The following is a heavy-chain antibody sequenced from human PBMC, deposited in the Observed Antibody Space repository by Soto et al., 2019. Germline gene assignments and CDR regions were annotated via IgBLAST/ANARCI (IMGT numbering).Heavy chain of an antibody. CDR3: ARGPPEPGISVAGTLEYFHH. CDR1: GGTFSSYA. Sequence: QVQLVQSGAEVKTPGSSVKVSCKASGGTFSSYAISWVRQAPGQGLEWMGGIIPIFVTANYAQKFQGRVTITADESTSTADMELSSLRAEDTAVYYCARGPPEPGISVAGTLEYFHHWGQGTLVTVSS. J-gene: IGHJ1*01. D-gene: IGHD6-19*01. V-gene: IGHV1-69*01. CDR2: IIPIFVTA.